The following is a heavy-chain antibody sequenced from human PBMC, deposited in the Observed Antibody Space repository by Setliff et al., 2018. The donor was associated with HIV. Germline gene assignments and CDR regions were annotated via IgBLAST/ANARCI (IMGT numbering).Heavy chain of an antibody. CDR3: ARDVDYTDAFDI. J-gene: IGHJ3*02. CDR1: GYTSSYG. V-gene: IGHV1-18*01. D-gene: IGHD4-4*01. CDR2: ISAYNGNT. Sequence: VSCKASGYTSSYGISWVRQAPGQGLEWMGWISAYNGNTNYAQKLQGRVTMTTDTSTSTAYMELRSLRSDDTAVYYCARDVDYTDAFDIWGQGTMVTVSS.